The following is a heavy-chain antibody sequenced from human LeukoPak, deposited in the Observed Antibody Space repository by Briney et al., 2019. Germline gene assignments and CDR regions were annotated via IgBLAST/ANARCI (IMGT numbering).Heavy chain of an antibody. Sequence: SETLSLTCTVSGGSISSYYWSWIRQPPGKGLEWIGYIYYSGSTNYNPSLKSRVTISVDTSKNQFSLKLSSVTAADTAVYYCARGLIMAVAGRGEFHYWGQGTLVTVSS. CDR3: ARGLIMAVAGRGEFHY. CDR2: IYYSGST. D-gene: IGHD6-13*01. CDR1: GGSISSYY. J-gene: IGHJ4*02. V-gene: IGHV4-59*01.